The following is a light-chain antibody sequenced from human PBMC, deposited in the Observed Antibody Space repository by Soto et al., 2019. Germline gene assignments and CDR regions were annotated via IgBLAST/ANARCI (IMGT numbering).Light chain of an antibody. CDR1: QSVNNN. Sequence: ETLMTQSPATLSVSPGERATLSCSASQSVNNNLAWYQQKLGQAPRVLIYGASTRATGIPARFTGSGSGTEFILTITSLQSEDSAVYYCQDYNTWPWTFGQGTKVEFK. V-gene: IGKV3-15*01. CDR3: QDYNTWPWT. CDR2: GAS. J-gene: IGKJ1*01.